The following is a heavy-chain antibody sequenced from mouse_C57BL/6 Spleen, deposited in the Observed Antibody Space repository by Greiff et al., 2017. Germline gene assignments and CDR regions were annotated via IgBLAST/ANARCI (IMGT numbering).Heavy chain of an antibody. J-gene: IGHJ3*01. CDR3: ARGDDYDWCAY. CDR2: IYPGSGNT. Sequence: QVQLQQSGAELVRPGASVKLSCTASGYTFTDYYINWVKQRPGQGLEWIARIYPGSGNTYYNEKFKGKATLTAEKSSSTAYMQLSSLTSEDSAVYFCARGDDYDWCAYWGQGTLVTVSA. V-gene: IGHV1-76*01. D-gene: IGHD2-4*01. CDR1: GYTFTDYY.